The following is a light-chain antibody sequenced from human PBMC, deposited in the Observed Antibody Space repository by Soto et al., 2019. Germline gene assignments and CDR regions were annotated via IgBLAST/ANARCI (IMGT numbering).Light chain of an antibody. CDR3: QTWGTGAAV. V-gene: IGLV4-69*01. CDR1: SGHSSYA. CDR2: LNSDGSH. J-gene: IGLJ7*01. Sequence: QSVLTQSPSASTSLGASVKLTCTLSSGHSSYAIAWHQQQPEKGPRYLMKLNSDGSHSKGDGIPDRFSGSSSGAERYLTISSLQSEDEADYYCQTWGTGAAVSGGGTQLTVL.